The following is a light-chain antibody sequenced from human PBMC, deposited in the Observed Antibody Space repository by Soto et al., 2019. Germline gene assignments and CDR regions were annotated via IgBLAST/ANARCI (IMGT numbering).Light chain of an antibody. CDR3: QQYGRSLRT. V-gene: IGKV3-20*01. Sequence: DIVLTQSPGTLSLSPGERATLSCRASQSVSSDNLAWYQQKPGQAPRLLIYDASSRATGIPDRFSGSGSGTDFTLIISRLEPEDFAVYYGQQYGRSLRTFGGGTKVEIK. J-gene: IGKJ4*01. CDR1: QSVSSDN. CDR2: DAS.